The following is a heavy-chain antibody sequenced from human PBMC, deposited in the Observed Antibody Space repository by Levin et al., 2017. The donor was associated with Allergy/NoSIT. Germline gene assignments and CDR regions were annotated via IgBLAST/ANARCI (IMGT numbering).Heavy chain of an antibody. Sequence: GGSLRLSCAASGFTFDDYGMSWVRQAPGKGLEWVSGINWNGGSTGYADSVKGRFTISRDNAKNSLYLQMNSLRAEDTALYYCAREVRCSGGSCQTVDAFDIWGQGTMVTVSS. CDR3: AREVRCSGGSCQTVDAFDI. CDR1: GFTFDDYG. J-gene: IGHJ3*02. V-gene: IGHV3-20*04. D-gene: IGHD2-15*01. CDR2: INWNGGST.